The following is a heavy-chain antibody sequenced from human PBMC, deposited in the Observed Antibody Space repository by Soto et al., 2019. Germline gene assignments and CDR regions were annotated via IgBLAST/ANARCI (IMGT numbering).Heavy chain of an antibody. CDR3: ARHGLGIAAAGGREVSYYGMDV. CDR1: GYSFTSYW. Sequence: EVQLVQSGAEVKKPGESLKISCKGSGYSFTSYWIGWVRQMPGKGLEWMGIIYPGDSDTRYSPSFQGQVTISADKSISTAYLQWSSLKASDTAMYYCARHGLGIAAAGGREVSYYGMDVWGQGTTVTVSS. J-gene: IGHJ6*02. CDR2: IYPGDSDT. D-gene: IGHD6-13*01. V-gene: IGHV5-51*01.